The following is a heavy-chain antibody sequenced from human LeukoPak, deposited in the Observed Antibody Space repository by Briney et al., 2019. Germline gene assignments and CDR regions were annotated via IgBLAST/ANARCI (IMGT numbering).Heavy chain of an antibody. Sequence: ASVKVSCKASGYTFTGYYMHWVRQAPGQGLEWMGWINPNSGGTNYAQKFQGRVTMTRDTSISTAYMELSRLRSDHTAVYYCARPEPGGGSGSYQGPFDYWGQGTLVTVSS. CDR3: ARPEPGGGSGSYQGPFDY. CDR1: GYTFTGYY. J-gene: IGHJ4*02. CDR2: INPNSGGT. V-gene: IGHV1-2*02. D-gene: IGHD1-26*01.